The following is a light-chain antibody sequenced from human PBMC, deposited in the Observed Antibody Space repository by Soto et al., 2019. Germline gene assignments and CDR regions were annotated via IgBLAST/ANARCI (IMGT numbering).Light chain of an antibody. J-gene: IGLJ3*02. Sequence: QSALTQPASVSGSPGQSITISCTGTSSDVGNYNLVSWYQRHPVKAPKLIIYEDNKRPSRVSNRFSGSKSGNTASLTISGLQAEDEADYYCCAYAGSSTWVFGGGTKLTVL. CDR1: SSDVGNYNL. V-gene: IGLV2-23*01. CDR3: CAYAGSSTWV. CDR2: EDN.